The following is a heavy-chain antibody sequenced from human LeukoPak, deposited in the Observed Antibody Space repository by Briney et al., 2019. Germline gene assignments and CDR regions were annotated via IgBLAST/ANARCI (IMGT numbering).Heavy chain of an antibody. Sequence: ASVKVSCKASGYTFPNYGISWVRQAPGQGLEWMGWMNTNSGNTGYAQKFQGRVTMTRNTSISTAYMELSSLRSEDTAVYYCARGRLKEGLWFGEDYWGQGTLVTVSS. J-gene: IGHJ4*02. CDR3: ARGRLKEGLWFGEDY. V-gene: IGHV1-8*02. D-gene: IGHD3-10*01. CDR2: MNTNSGNT. CDR1: GYTFPNYG.